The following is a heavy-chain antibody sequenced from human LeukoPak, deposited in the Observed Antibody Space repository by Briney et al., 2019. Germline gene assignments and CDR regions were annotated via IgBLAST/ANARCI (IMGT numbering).Heavy chain of an antibody. Sequence: GGSLRLSCAASGFTFSSYWMSWVRQAPGKGLEWVANIKQDGSEKYYVDSVKGRFTISRDNARKSVYLQMNSLRAEDTAVYYCATTGLLGDIPWGQGTLVTVSS. CDR2: IKQDGSEK. CDR3: ATTGLLGDIP. D-gene: IGHD2-21*01. V-gene: IGHV3-7*03. CDR1: GFTFSSYW. J-gene: IGHJ5*02.